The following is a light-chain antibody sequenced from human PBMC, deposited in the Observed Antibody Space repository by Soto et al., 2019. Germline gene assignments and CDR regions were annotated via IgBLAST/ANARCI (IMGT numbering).Light chain of an antibody. Sequence: QSVLTQPPSVSGAPGQRVTISCTGNSSNIGAGYDVHWYQQLPGTAPKLLIFGNSNRPSGVPDRFSGSNSGTSASLAITGLQAEDEADYYCQSYDSSLSGSVVFGGGTQLTVL. CDR1: SSNIGAGYD. V-gene: IGLV1-40*01. CDR2: GNS. J-gene: IGLJ2*01. CDR3: QSYDSSLSGSVV.